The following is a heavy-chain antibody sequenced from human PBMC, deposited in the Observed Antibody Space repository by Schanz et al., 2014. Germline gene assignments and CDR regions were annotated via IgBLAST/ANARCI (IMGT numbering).Heavy chain of an antibody. J-gene: IGHJ4*02. CDR1: GYTFTAYG. CDR2: ITAYNGDT. Sequence: VQSVHSGTEVQKLGASVKVSCQTSGYTFTAYGINWVRQAPGQGLEWMGWITAYNGDTNYALKLQGRVTMTTDTSTSTAYMELRSLRSDDTALYYCTRGGYSSGWYDRDIAHFDYWGQGTLVTVSS. CDR3: TRGGYSSGWYDRDIAHFDY. D-gene: IGHD6-19*01. V-gene: IGHV1-18*01.